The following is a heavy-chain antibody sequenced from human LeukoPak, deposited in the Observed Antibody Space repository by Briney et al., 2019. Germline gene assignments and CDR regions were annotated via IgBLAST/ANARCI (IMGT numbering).Heavy chain of an antibody. CDR3: ARDHDERGDAFEI. Sequence: GGSLRLPCAASGFTFSSYEMNWVRQAPGKGLEWVSYISSSGGAIYYADSVKGRFTISRDNAKNSLFLQMNSLRAEDTAVYYCARDHDERGDAFEIWGQGTMVTVSS. CDR1: GFTFSSYE. V-gene: IGHV3-48*03. J-gene: IGHJ3*02. D-gene: IGHD1-1*01. CDR2: ISSSGGAI.